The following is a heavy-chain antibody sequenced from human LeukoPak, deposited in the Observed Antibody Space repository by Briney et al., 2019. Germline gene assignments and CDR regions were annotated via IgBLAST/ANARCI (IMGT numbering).Heavy chain of an antibody. D-gene: IGHD1-26*01. CDR1: GFTFSDSW. CDR2: IREDGNKE. J-gene: IGHJ4*02. Sequence: PGGSLRLSCKVSGFTFSDSWMTWVRQAPGKGLEWVANIREDGNKENYIDSVRGRFSISRDNAKNSLYLQMNSLRAEDSAVYYCARDEVGGPLKYWGQGVLVTVSS. CDR3: ARDEVGGPLKY. V-gene: IGHV3-7*01.